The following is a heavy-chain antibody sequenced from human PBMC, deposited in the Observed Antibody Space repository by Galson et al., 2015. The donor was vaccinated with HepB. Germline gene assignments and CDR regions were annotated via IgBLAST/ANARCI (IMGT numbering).Heavy chain of an antibody. V-gene: IGHV1-24*01. CDR3: AAGYYYGSGSYPTFDY. CDR1: GYTLTELS. Sequence: SVKVSCKVSGYTLTELSMHWVRQAPGKGLEWMGGFDPEDGETIYAQKFQGRVTMTEDTSTDTAYMELSSLRSEDTAVYYCAAGYYYGSGSYPTFDYWGQGTLVTVSS. CDR2: FDPEDGET. D-gene: IGHD3-10*01. J-gene: IGHJ4*02.